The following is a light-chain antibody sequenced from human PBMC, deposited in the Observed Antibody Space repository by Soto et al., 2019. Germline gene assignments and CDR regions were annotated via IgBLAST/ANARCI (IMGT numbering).Light chain of an antibody. J-gene: IGLJ2*01. CDR2: YDS. CDR3: QVWDSSSDHVV. V-gene: IGLV3-21*04. Sequence: SSELTQPPSASVAPGKTARITCGGTNIGSKSVHWYQQKPGQAPVLVIYYDSDRPSGIPERFSGSTSGNTATLTISRVEAGDEADYYWQVWDSSSDHVVFGGGTQLTVL. CDR1: NIGSKS.